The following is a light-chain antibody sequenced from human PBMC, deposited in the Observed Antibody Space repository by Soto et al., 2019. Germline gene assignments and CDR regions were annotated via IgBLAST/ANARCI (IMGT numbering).Light chain of an antibody. J-gene: IGLJ3*02. CDR2: KDT. CDR1: VLAKKY. V-gene: IGLV3-27*01. CDR3: YSATNNTLGV. Sequence: SSELTQPSSVSASPGQTARITCSGDVLAKKYARWFQQKPGQAPMVVMYKDTERPAGIPERFSGSTSGTTVTLTISGARLEDEAVYYCYSATNNTLGVFGGGTKLTVL.